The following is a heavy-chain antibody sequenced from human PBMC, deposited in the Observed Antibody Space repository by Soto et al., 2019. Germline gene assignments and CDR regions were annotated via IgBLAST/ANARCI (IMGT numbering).Heavy chain of an antibody. CDR1: GLTFSSYG. CDR2: ISGYNGDT. CDR3: ARDCRSSSCYGFWFDP. Sequence: ASVKVSGKTLGLTFSSYGISWVRQAPGQGLEWMGWISGYNGDTYYAQKFQGRVIMTTDTSTNTAYMELRSLSSDDTAVYYCARDCRSSSCYGFWFDPWGQGTLVTVSS. J-gene: IGHJ5*02. V-gene: IGHV1-18*01. D-gene: IGHD3-22*01.